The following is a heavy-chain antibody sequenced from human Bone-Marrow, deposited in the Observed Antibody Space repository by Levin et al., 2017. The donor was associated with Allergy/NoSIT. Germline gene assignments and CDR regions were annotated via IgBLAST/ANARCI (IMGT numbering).Heavy chain of an antibody. D-gene: IGHD6-19*01. V-gene: IGHV3-53*01. CDR1: GFTVSSNY. CDR2: IYSGGST. J-gene: IGHJ4*02. Sequence: GESLKISCAASGFTVSSNYMSWVRQAPGKGLEWVSVIYSGGSTYYADSVKGRFTISRDNSKNTLYLQMNSLRGEDTAVYYCARNGYSSGWLRLWGQGTLVTVSS. CDR3: ARNGYSSGWLRL.